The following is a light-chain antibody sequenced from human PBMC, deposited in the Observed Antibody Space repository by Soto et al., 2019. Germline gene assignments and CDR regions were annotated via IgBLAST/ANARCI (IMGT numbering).Light chain of an antibody. CDR1: SSDVGSYNL. Sequence: QSALTQPASVSGSPGQSITISCTGTSSDVGSYNLVSWYQQHPGKAPKLMIYEVSKRPSGVSNRFSGSKSGNTASLTISGFQAEDEADYYCCSYAGSSAVVFGGGTKLTVL. CDR3: CSYAGSSAVV. J-gene: IGLJ2*01. CDR2: EVS. V-gene: IGLV2-23*02.